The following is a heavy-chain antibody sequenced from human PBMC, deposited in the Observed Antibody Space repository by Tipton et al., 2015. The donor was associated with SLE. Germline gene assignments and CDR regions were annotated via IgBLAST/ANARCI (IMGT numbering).Heavy chain of an antibody. CDR1: GGSFSGYY. CDR3: ASRAVAGTADY. V-gene: IGHV4-34*01. D-gene: IGHD6-19*01. J-gene: IGHJ4*02. Sequence: AGLVKPSETLSLTCAVYGGSFSGYYWSWIRQPPGKGLEWIGEINHSGSTNYNPSLKSRVTISVDTSKNQFSLKLSSVTAADTAVYYCASRAVAGTADYWGQGTLVTVSS. CDR2: INHSGST.